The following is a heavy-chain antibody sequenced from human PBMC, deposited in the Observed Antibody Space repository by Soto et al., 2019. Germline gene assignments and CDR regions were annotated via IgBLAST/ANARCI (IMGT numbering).Heavy chain of an antibody. J-gene: IGHJ4*02. V-gene: IGHV4-39*01. CDR2: VYSSGTT. D-gene: IGHD3-22*01. CDR1: GVSISSSRHY. CDR3: ARQHYYDSSGYYTWN. Sequence: TSETLSLTCTVSGVSISSSRHYWGWIRQPPGRGLEYIGTVYSSGTTYYNPSLKSRLTISIDTSKNQFSLNLSSVTAADTAVYYCARQHYYDSSGYYTWNWGQGTLVTVSS.